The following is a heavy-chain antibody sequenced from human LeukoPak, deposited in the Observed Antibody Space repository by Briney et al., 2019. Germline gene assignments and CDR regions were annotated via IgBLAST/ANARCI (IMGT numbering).Heavy chain of an antibody. Sequence: HGESLKISCKVSGYTFTSYYIAWVRQMPGKGLEWMAIMYPGHSDTRYSPSFQGHVTISADKSISTAYLQWSSLKASDTAMYYCARHPGIAAADDYWGQGTLVTVSS. CDR1: GYTFTSYY. D-gene: IGHD6-13*01. CDR3: ARHPGIAAADDY. CDR2: MYPGHSDT. V-gene: IGHV5-51*01. J-gene: IGHJ4*02.